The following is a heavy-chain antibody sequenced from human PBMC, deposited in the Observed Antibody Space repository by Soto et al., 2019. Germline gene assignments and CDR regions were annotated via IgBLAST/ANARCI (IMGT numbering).Heavy chain of an antibody. Sequence: SETLSLTCAVYGGSFSGYYWSWIRQPPGKGLEWIGEINHSGSTNYNPSLKSRVTISVDTSKNQFSLKLSSVTAADTAVYYFARGGYYYGSGSYSIRNWFDPWGQGTLVTVS. CDR1: GGSFSGYY. CDR2: INHSGST. D-gene: IGHD3-10*01. V-gene: IGHV4-34*01. CDR3: ARGGYYYGSGSYSIRNWFDP. J-gene: IGHJ5*02.